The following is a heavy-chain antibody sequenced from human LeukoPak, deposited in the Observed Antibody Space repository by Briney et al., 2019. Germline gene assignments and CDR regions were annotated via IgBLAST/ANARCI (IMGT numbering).Heavy chain of an antibody. V-gene: IGHV3-21*01. Sequence: PGGSLRLSCAASGFTFRSYSMNWVRQAPGKGLEWVSSISTSRSYIYYADSVKGRFTISRDNAKNSLYLQMNSLRAEDTAVYFCARSGYSSTWYLQNFEPDYWGQGTLVTVSS. CDR3: ARSGYSSTWYLQNFEPDY. J-gene: IGHJ4*02. D-gene: IGHD2-2*01. CDR2: ISTSRSYI. CDR1: GFTFRSYS.